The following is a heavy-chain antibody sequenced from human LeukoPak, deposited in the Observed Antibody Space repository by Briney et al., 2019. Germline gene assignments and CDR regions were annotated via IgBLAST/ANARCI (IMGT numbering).Heavy chain of an antibody. Sequence: ASVKVSCKASGYTFSGYYIHWVRQAPGQGLEWMGWINPNSSGTKYAQKFQGRVTMTRDTSISTAYMELSRLRSDDTAVYYCATEVTDWGQGTLVTVSS. CDR3: ATEVTD. CDR1: GYTFSGYY. D-gene: IGHD5-18*01. J-gene: IGHJ4*02. V-gene: IGHV1-2*02. CDR2: INPNSSGT.